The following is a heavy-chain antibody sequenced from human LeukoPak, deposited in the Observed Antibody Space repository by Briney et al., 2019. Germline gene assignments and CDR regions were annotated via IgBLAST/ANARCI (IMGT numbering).Heavy chain of an antibody. D-gene: IGHD3-16*01. CDR2: ITSDGTIT. CDR3: ARRRLGAFDI. V-gene: IGHV3-74*01. J-gene: IGHJ3*02. CDR1: DWSCRNHW. Sequence: PGGSLRLSCAASDWSCRNHWMLWVRQAPGKGLVWVSRITSDGTITSYADSVKGRFTISRDNAKNTLCLQMDSLRAEDRAVYYCARRRLGAFDIWGQGTMVTVSS.